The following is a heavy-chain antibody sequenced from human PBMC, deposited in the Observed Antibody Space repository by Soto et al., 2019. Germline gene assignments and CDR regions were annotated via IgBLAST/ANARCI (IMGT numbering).Heavy chain of an antibody. CDR3: AKSSPLGLWDYGDYLPYFDY. J-gene: IGHJ4*02. D-gene: IGHD4-17*01. CDR1: GFTVDDYA. CDR2: ISWNSGSI. Sequence: HHGGSLRLSCAASGFTVDDYAMHWVRQAPGKGLEWVSGISWNSGSIGYADSVKGRFTISRDNAKNSLYLQMNSLRAEDTALYYCAKSSPLGLWDYGDYLPYFDYWGQGTLVTVSS. V-gene: IGHV3-9*01.